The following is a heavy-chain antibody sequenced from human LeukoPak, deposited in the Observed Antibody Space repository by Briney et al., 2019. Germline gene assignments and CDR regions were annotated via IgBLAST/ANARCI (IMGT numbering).Heavy chain of an antibody. D-gene: IGHD3-10*01. Sequence: SETLSLTCTVSGGSISSSSYYWGWIRQPPGKGLEWIGSIYYSGSTYYNPSLKSRVTISVDTSKNQFSLKLSSVTAADTAVYYCARRHYYGSGSYTHYFDYWGQGTLVTVSS. CDR3: ARRHYYGSGSYTHYFDY. CDR2: IYYSGST. CDR1: GGSISSSSYY. J-gene: IGHJ4*02. V-gene: IGHV4-39*01.